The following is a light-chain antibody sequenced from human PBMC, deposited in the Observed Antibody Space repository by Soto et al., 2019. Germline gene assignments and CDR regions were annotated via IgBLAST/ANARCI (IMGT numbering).Light chain of an antibody. CDR1: SSDVGGYNY. Sequence: QSALTQPASVSGSPGQSITISCTGTSSDVGGYNYVYWYQQHPGKAPKLMIYDVTNRPSGVSNRFSGSKSGNTASLTISGLHAEDEADYYCSSYTCSSTPLVFGGGTKLTVL. V-gene: IGLV2-14*01. CDR2: DVT. CDR3: SSYTCSSTPLV. J-gene: IGLJ3*02.